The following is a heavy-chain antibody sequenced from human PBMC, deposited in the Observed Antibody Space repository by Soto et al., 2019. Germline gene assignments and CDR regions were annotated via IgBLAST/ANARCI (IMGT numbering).Heavy chain of an antibody. J-gene: IGHJ6*02. Sequence: ASVKVSCKASGYTFTSYGISWVRQAPGQGLEWMGWISAYNGNTNYAQKLQGRVTMTTDTSTSTAYMELRSLRPDDTAVYYCARDGDSSSSPHYYYYGMDVWGQGTTVTVSS. CDR1: GYTFTSYG. V-gene: IGHV1-18*01. D-gene: IGHD6-6*01. CDR3: ARDGDSSSSPHYYYYGMDV. CDR2: ISAYNGNT.